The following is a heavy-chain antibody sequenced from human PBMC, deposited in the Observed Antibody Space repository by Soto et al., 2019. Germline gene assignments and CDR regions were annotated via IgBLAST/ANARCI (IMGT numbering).Heavy chain of an antibody. CDR2: ISGSGGST. J-gene: IGHJ4*02. V-gene: IGHV3-23*01. CDR3: AKEADISGYHPDY. CDR1: GFTFSNYA. Sequence: GRSLRLSCAASGFTFSNYAMSLVRQAPGKGLEWVSVISGSGGSTHYADSVKGRSTISRDNSKNTLYLQVNSLRAEDTAVYYCAKEADISGYHPDYWGQGTQVTVSS. D-gene: IGHD3-22*01.